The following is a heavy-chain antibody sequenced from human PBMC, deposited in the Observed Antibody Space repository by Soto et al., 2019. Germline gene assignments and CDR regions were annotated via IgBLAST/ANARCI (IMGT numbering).Heavy chain of an antibody. V-gene: IGHV4-31*03. D-gene: IGHD2-21*02. CDR1: GGSISSGNYY. Sequence: QVQLQESGPGLVKPSQTLSLSCTVSGGSISSGNYYWRWIRQHPGKGLEWIGYIHYSGRTYYNTSLKSRVTISVDTSKNQFSLKLSSVTAADTAVYYCARDAGGDIFDYWGQGTLVTVSS. CDR2: IHYSGRT. CDR3: ARDAGGDIFDY. J-gene: IGHJ4*02.